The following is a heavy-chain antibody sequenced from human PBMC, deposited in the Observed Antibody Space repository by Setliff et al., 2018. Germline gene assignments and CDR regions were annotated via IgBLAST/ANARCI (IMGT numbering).Heavy chain of an antibody. V-gene: IGHV4-34*01. CDR3: ARYIPSAGCFDP. CDR1: GASFSGTY. Sequence: SETLSLTCAVYGASFSGTYCSWIRQSPGKGLEWIGEINHTGSPNWIGEINHSGSPNYNPSLKSRVTISVDTSKKQFSLMLTSVTAADTAVYYCARYIPSAGCFDPWGQGALVTVSS. CDR2: INHSGSP. D-gene: IGHD2-21*01. J-gene: IGHJ5*02.